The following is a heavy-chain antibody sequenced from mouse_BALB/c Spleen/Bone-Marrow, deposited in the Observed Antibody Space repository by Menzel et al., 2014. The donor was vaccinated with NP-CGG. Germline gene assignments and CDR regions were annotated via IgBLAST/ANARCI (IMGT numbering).Heavy chain of an antibody. CDR3: ATDSSGYLDY. V-gene: IGHV14-3*02. Sequence: EVQLVESGAELVKPGASVKMSCTASGFNIKDTYMHWVKQRPEQGLEWIGRIDPAYGNTKFELQFQGKATITTDTSSNKAYPQLSSQTAEDTAVYYCATDSSGYLDYWGQGTTLTVSS. J-gene: IGHJ2*01. CDR2: IDPAYGNT. CDR1: GFNIKDTY. D-gene: IGHD3-2*01.